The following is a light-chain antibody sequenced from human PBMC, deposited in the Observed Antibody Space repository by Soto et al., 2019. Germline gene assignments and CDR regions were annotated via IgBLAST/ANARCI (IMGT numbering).Light chain of an antibody. J-gene: IGKJ1*01. CDR3: QQRSNWPPGKT. V-gene: IGKV3-11*01. CDR1: QSVSSY. CDR2: DAS. Sequence: IVLTQSPATLSLSPGERATLSCRASQSVSSYLAWYQQKPGQAPRLLIYDASNRATGIPARFSGSGSGTDFTLTISSREPEDFAVYYCQQRSNWPPGKTFGQGTKVEIK.